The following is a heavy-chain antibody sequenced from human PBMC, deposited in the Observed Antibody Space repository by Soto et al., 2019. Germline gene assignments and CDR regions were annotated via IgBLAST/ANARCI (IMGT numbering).Heavy chain of an antibody. CDR3: ARVYDYGDKEYYFDY. CDR1: GGSISSYY. D-gene: IGHD4-17*01. Sequence: SETLSLTCTVSGGSISSYYWSWIRQPPGKGLEWIGYIYYSGSTNYNPSLKSRVTISVDTSKNQFSLKLSSVTAADTAVYYCARVYDYGDKEYYFDYWGQGTLVTVSS. V-gene: IGHV4-59*01. J-gene: IGHJ4*02. CDR2: IYYSGST.